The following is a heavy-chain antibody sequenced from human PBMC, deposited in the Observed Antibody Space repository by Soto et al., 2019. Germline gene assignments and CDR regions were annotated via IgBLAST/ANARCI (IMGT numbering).Heavy chain of an antibody. D-gene: IGHD2-21*01. V-gene: IGHV4-4*02. CDR2: IYHNGIT. J-gene: IGHJ4*02. Sequence: QVELKQSGPGLVRPSGTLSLTCRVSGTSISSTYWWTWVRQSPGKGLEWIGEIYHNGITKYNPSLXRXVXLXXDKSNNQFSLKLTSVTAADTAVYYCAPVPPRIVVVLAEFPTWGQGTLVTVSS. CDR3: APVPPRIVVVLAEFPT. CDR1: GTSISSTYW.